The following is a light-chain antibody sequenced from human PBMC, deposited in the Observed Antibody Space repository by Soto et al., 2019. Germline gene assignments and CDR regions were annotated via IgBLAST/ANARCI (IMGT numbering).Light chain of an antibody. CDR2: EVN. CDR1: RSDIGAYKY. V-gene: IGLV2-14*01. J-gene: IGLJ3*02. CDR3: CSYTSSNTVV. Sequence: QSALTQPASVSGSPGQSITISCTGTRSDIGAYKYVAWYQQQSGQAPKLMTYEVNNRPSGVSNRFSGSKSGNTASLTIAGLQAEDEADYYCCSYTSSNTVVFGGGTKLTVL.